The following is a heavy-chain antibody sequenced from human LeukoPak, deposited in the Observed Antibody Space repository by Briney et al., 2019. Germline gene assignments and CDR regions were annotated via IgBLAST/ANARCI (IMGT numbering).Heavy chain of an antibody. CDR1: GFIFSSTG. J-gene: IGHJ6*03. Sequence: GRSLRLSCAASGFIFSSTGMHWVRQAPGKGLEWVAVIWFDGGNKYYADSVKGRFTISRDDSKNTVYLQMNSLRAEDTAVYYCAKDCEYCSNGYMDVWGKGTTVTVSS. CDR2: IWFDGGNK. V-gene: IGHV3-33*06. D-gene: IGHD2-8*01. CDR3: AKDCEYCSNGYMDV.